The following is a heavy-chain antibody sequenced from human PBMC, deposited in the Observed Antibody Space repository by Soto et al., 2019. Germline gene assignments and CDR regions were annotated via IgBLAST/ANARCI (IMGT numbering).Heavy chain of an antibody. D-gene: IGHD2-15*01. V-gene: IGHV4-39*01. CDR3: ARHHQSGGPPIYSRWSIFDY. Sequence: QLQLQESGPGLVKPSETLSLTCTVSGGSISSSSYYWGWIRQPPGKGLEWIGSIYYSGSTYYNPSLKILVTLSSDTSMNHFSGKLSSVTAADTAVYYCARHHQSGGPPIYSRWSIFDYRVQGTLVSVSS. CDR2: IYYSGST. J-gene: IGHJ4*02. CDR1: GGSISSSSYY.